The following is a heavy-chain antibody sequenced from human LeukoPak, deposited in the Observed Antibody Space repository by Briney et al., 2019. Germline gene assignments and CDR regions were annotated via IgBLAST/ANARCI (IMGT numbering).Heavy chain of an antibody. CDR3: AKDGVVVVAANY. Sequence: GGSLRLSCSVSGFTFSTYVMHWVRQAPGKGLEYVSAISSNGDNTYYADSVKGRFTISRDNSKNTLYLQMNSLRAEDTAVYYCAKDGVVVVAANYWGQGTLVTVSS. D-gene: IGHD2-15*01. CDR2: ISSNGDNT. V-gene: IGHV3-64*04. CDR1: GFTFSTYV. J-gene: IGHJ4*02.